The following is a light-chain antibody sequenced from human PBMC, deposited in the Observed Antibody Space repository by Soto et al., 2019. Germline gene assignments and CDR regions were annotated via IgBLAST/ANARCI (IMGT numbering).Light chain of an antibody. CDR1: SSDVGRYNY. J-gene: IGLJ3*02. CDR2: DVT. Sequence: QSALTQPASVSGSPGQSITISCTGTSSDVGRYNYVSWYQQHPGTVPKLIVYDVTSRPSGVSNRFSGSKSDNTASLTISGRQAEDEADYYCSSYASGSAVLFGGGTQLTVL. V-gene: IGLV2-14*01. CDR3: SSYASGSAVL.